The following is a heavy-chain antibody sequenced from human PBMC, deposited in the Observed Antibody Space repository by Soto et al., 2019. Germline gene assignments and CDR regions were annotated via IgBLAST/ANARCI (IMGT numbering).Heavy chain of an antibody. V-gene: IGHV5-51*01. CDR2: IYPGDSDT. CDR3: ARAGYDILTGWNRQAPSGKAKNWFDP. D-gene: IGHD3-9*01. CDR1: GYTFTSYW. J-gene: IGHJ5*02. Sequence: PGESLKISCQGSGYTFTSYWIGWVRQMPGKGLELLGIIYPGDSDTRYSPSFQGQVTISADKSISTAYLQWSSLKASDTAMYYCARAGYDILTGWNRQAPSGKAKNWFDPWGQGTLVTVSS.